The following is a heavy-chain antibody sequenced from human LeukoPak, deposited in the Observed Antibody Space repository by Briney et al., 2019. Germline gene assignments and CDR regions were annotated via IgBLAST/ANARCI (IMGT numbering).Heavy chain of an antibody. J-gene: IGHJ4*02. CDR1: GYTFSSYY. Sequence: GASVKVSCKASGYTFSSYYIHWVRQAPGQGLEWMGIINPSGGITTYAKKFEGRVTMTRDTSTSTVDMKLSRLRSEDTAVYYCARYSGSYHTYFDSWGQGTLVTVSS. CDR2: INPSGGIT. CDR3: ARYSGSYHTYFDS. V-gene: IGHV1-46*01. D-gene: IGHD1-26*01.